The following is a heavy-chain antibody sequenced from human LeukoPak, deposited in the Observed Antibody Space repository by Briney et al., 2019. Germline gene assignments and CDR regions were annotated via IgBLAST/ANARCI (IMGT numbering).Heavy chain of an antibody. CDR2: IWYDGSNK. CDR1: GFTFSSYG. J-gene: IGHJ4*02. Sequence: GGSLRLSCAASGFTFSSYGMQWVRQAPGKGLEWVAVIWYDGSNKYYADSVKGRFTISRDNSKNTLYLQMNSLRAEDTAVYYCARDDSDYYGSGSYPFDYWGQGTLVTVSS. V-gene: IGHV3-33*01. CDR3: ARDDSDYYGSGSYPFDY. D-gene: IGHD3-10*01.